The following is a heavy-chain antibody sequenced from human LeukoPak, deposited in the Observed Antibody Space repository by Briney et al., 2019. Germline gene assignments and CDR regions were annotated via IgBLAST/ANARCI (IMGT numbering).Heavy chain of an antibody. V-gene: IGHV3-49*03. CDR1: GFTFGDYA. D-gene: IGHD3-3*01. J-gene: IGHJ4*02. Sequence: GRSLRLSCTASGFTFGDYAMSWFRQAPGKGLEWVGFIRSRAYGGTIEYAASVKGRFIISRDDSKSIAYLQMNSLKTEDTAVYYCTATVFGVVVPDHWGQGSLVTVSS. CDR3: TATVFGVVVPDH. CDR2: IRSRAYGGTI.